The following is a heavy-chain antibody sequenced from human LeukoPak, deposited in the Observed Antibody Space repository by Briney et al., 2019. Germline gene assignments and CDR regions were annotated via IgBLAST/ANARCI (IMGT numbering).Heavy chain of an antibody. CDR2: ISYDGSNK. D-gene: IGHD3-10*01. Sequence: PGGSLRLSCAASGFTLSSYAMHWVRQAPGKGLEWVAVISYDGSNKYYADSVKGRFTISRDNSKNTLYLQMNSLRAEDTAVYYCARNYYGSGHFDYWGQGTLVTVSS. V-gene: IGHV3-30*04. J-gene: IGHJ4*02. CDR1: GFTLSSYA. CDR3: ARNYYGSGHFDY.